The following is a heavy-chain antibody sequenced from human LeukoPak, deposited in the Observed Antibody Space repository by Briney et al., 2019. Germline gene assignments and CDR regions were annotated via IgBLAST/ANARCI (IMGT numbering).Heavy chain of an antibody. V-gene: IGHV3-23*01. D-gene: IGHD3-10*01. CDR2: VSARGETT. CDR3: VSYPRSLVRGMNMEPLDY. J-gene: IGHJ4*02. Sequence: QAGGSLRLSCAASGFIFSTYAMNWVRQAPGKGLEWVASVSARGETTYYADSVKGRFTISRDNSRNTLYLQMNSLRAEDTAVYFCVSYPRSLVRGMNMEPLDYWGQGNLVTVSS. CDR1: GFIFSTYA.